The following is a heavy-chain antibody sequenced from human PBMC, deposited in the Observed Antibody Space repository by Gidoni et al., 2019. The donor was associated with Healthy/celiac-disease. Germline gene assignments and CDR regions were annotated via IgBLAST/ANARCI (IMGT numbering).Heavy chain of an antibody. D-gene: IGHD6-6*01. CDR3: AHRGGEYSSSFDY. J-gene: IGHJ4*02. CDR2: ISWDDDK. V-gene: IGHV2-5*02. Sequence: QITLKESRRTLAKPTQRLTLTCTVSGFSLSTSGVGGGWFRQPPGKALEWLALISWDDDKRSSPSLKSRLTITKDTSKTQVVLTMTNMDPVDTATYSCAHRGGEYSSSFDYWGQGTLVTVSS. CDR1: GFSLSTSGVG.